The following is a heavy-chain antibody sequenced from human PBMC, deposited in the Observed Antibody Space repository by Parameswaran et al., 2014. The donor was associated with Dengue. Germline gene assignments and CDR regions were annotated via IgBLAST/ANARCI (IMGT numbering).Heavy chain of an antibody. CDR3: ARDYCSSGSCYSPQFHY. CDR2: IYRDGNT. Sequence: VRQAPGKGLEWVSVIYRDGNTYYADSVKGRFTISRDNSKNTLYLQMNSLRADDTAVYYCARDYCSSGSCYSPQFHYWGQGTLVTVSS. V-gene: IGHV3-66*01. J-gene: IGHJ4*02. D-gene: IGHD2-15*01.